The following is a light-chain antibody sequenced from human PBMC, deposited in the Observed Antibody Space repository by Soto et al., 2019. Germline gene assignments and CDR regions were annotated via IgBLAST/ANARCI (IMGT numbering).Light chain of an antibody. CDR1: QSIGNW. Sequence: DIQMTQSPSTLSASVGDRVTITCRASQSIGNWLAWYQQKPGKAPKLLIYEASNLEGGVPPRFSGSGSGTEFTLTISSLQPDDFATYYCQQYNRCWTFGQGTKVEIK. V-gene: IGKV1-5*03. CDR2: EAS. J-gene: IGKJ1*01. CDR3: QQYNRCWT.